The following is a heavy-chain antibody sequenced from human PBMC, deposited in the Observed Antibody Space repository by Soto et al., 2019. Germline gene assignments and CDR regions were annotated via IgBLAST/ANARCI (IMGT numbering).Heavy chain of an antibody. D-gene: IGHD3-16*01. J-gene: IGHJ5*02. Sequence: SETLSLTCTVSGGSISRGGYYWSWIRQHPGKGLEWIGYIYYSGSTYYNPSLKSRVTISVDTSKNQFSLNLGSVTAADTAVYYCARAIMTDNWFDPWGQGTLVTVSS. CDR2: IYYSGST. V-gene: IGHV4-31*03. CDR1: GGSISRGGYY. CDR3: ARAIMTDNWFDP.